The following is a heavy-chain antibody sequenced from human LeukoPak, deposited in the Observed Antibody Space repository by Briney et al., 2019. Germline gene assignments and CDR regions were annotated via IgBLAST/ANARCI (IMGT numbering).Heavy chain of an antibody. CDR1: DGFISAYY. CDR3: ARHRMGVTRDFDY. CDR2: IHTSGTT. V-gene: IGHV4-4*07. D-gene: IGHD3-10*01. J-gene: IGHJ4*02. Sequence: MPSETLSLTRTVSDGFISAYYWSWIRKPAGKGLEWIGRIHTSGTTNYNLSLKSRVSVSVDTSKKQFSLKLTSVTAADTAVYYCARHRMGVTRDFDYWGQGTLVTVSS.